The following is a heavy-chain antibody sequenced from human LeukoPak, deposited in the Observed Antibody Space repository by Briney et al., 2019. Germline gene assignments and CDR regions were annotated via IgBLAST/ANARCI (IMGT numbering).Heavy chain of an antibody. D-gene: IGHD4-17*01. CDR1: GITFRNYW. Sequence: SGGSLRLYCAASGITFRNYWMSWVRQAPGKGLEWVANIKQDGTEKYYVDSVKGRFTISRDNANNSLYLQMNSLRDEDTAGYYCARVLYGDYVGWFDPWGQGTLVTVSS. CDR2: IKQDGTEK. CDR3: ARVLYGDYVGWFDP. V-gene: IGHV3-7*03. J-gene: IGHJ5*02.